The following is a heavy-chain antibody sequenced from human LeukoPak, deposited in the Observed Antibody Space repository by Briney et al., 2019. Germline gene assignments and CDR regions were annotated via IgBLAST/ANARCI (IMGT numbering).Heavy chain of an antibody. CDR2: IKPDGRDK. Sequence: GGSPRLSCAASGFTFSNYWMTWVRQAPGKGLEWAANIKPDGRDKYYVDSVEGRFTISRDNAKISLYLQMNSLRAEDTAVYYCAELGITMIGGVWGKGTTVTISS. CDR3: AELGITMIGGV. J-gene: IGHJ6*04. CDR1: GFTFSNYW. D-gene: IGHD3-10*02. V-gene: IGHV3-7*01.